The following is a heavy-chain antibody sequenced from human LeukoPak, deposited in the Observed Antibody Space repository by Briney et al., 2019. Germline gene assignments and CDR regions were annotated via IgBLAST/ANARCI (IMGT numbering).Heavy chain of an antibody. CDR1: GFTVSSNY. Sequence: PGGSLRLSCAASGFTVSSNYMSWVRQAPGKGLEWVSVIYSGGSTYYAESVKGRFTISRDDSKNTLHLQMNSLRAEDTAVYYCAARDCSRTSCNAGVFDYWGQGTLVTVSS. J-gene: IGHJ4*02. V-gene: IGHV3-53*01. CDR3: AARDCSRTSCNAGVFDY. D-gene: IGHD2-21*01. CDR2: IYSGGST.